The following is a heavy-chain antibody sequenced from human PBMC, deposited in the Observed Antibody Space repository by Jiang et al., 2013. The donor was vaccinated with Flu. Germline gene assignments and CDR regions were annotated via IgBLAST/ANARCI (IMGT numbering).Heavy chain of an antibody. J-gene: IGHJ5*02. D-gene: IGHD6-6*01. V-gene: IGHV1-24*01. CDR3: ATDYYSSSSGQNWFDP. Sequence: IYAQKFQGRVTMTEDTSTDTAYMELSSLRSEDTAVYYCATDYYSSSSGQNWFDPWGQGTLVTVSS.